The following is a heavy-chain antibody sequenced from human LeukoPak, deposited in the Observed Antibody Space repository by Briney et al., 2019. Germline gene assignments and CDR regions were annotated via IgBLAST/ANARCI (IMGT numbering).Heavy chain of an antibody. CDR3: ARDQDYRNYVAEY. Sequence: ASVKVPCKASGYTFTGYYMHWVRQAPGQGLEWMGCVNPNTGDTNYAQKFQGRVTMTRDTSISTAYLELSRLRSDDTAVYYCARDQDYRNYVAEYWGQGTLVTVSS. V-gene: IGHV1-2*02. D-gene: IGHD4-11*01. CDR1: GYTFTGYY. J-gene: IGHJ4*02. CDR2: VNPNTGDT.